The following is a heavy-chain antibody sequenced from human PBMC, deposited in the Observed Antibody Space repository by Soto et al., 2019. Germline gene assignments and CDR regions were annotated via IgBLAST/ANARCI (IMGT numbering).Heavy chain of an antibody. Sequence: GGSLRLSCAASGFTFSSYAMHWVRQAPGKGLEWVAVISYDGSNKYYADSVKGRFTISRDNSKNTLYLQMNSLRAEDTAVYYCARDLRGSNLYWDQGTRVTVSS. CDR3: ARDLRGSNLY. D-gene: IGHD7-27*01. J-gene: IGHJ4*02. CDR1: GFTFSSYA. V-gene: IGHV3-30-3*01. CDR2: ISYDGSNK.